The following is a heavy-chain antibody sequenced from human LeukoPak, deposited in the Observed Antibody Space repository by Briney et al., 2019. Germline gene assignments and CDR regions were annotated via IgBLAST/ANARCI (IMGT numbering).Heavy chain of an antibody. Sequence: SETLSLTCTVSGGSISSSSYSWGWIRQPPGKGLEWIGSIYYSGSTYYNPSLKSRVTISVDTSKNQFSLKLSSVTAADTAVYYCARHEILYYYYGMDVWGQGTTVTVSS. CDR2: IYYSGST. CDR1: GGSISSSSYS. CDR3: ARHEILYYYYGMDV. V-gene: IGHV4-39*01. J-gene: IGHJ6*02.